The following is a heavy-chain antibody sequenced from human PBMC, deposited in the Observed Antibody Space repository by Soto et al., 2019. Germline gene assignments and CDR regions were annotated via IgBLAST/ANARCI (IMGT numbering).Heavy chain of an antibody. D-gene: IGHD3-10*01. CDR1: GGSFSGYY. CDR3: ARERYYYGSGSSRRHWFDP. V-gene: IGHV4-34*01. CDR2: INHSGST. Sequence: QVQLQQWGAGLLKPSETLSLTCAVYGGSFSGYYWSWIRQPPGKGLEWIGEINHSGSTNYNPSLMSRVTISVDTSKNQFSLKLSSVTAADTAVYYCARERYYYGSGSSRRHWFDPWGQGTLVTVSS. J-gene: IGHJ5*02.